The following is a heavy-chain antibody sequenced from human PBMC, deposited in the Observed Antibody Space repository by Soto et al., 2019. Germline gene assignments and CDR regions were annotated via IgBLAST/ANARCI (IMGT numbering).Heavy chain of an antibody. CDR1: GYTFTGYY. CDR3: ARDRNWGLLYYYFDF. Sequence: ASVKVSCKTSGYTFTGYYIHWVRQAPGQGLEWMGWINPNPNSGGTKLAQKFQGRVTMARDASINTAYMELSSLRSDDTAMYYCARDRNWGLLYYYFDFWGQGTLVTVSS. D-gene: IGHD7-27*01. CDR2: INPNPNSGGT. V-gene: IGHV1-2*02. J-gene: IGHJ4*02.